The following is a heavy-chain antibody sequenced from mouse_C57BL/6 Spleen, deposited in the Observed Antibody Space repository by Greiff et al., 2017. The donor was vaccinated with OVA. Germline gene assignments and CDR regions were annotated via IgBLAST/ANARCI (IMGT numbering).Heavy chain of an antibody. Sequence: EVQLQQSGPGLAKPSQTLSLTCSVTGYSITSDYWNWIRKFPGNKLEYMGYISYSGSTYYNPSLKSRISITRDTSKNQYYLQLNSVTTEDTATYYCARESITTVAHWYFDVWGTGTTVTVSS. CDR2: ISYSGST. V-gene: IGHV3-8*01. D-gene: IGHD1-1*01. CDR1: GYSITSDY. CDR3: ARESITTVAHWYFDV. J-gene: IGHJ1*03.